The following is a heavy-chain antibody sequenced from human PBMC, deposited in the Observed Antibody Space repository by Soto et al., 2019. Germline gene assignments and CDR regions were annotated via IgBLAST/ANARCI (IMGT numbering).Heavy chain of an antibody. Sequence: QLHLVESGGGVVQPGASVRLSCEASGFTFSAFGMHWVRQAPGKGLEWVAGIRHDGSNDYYSDFAKGRLTISRDNSRDTLSLQINSLRADDSAVYYCASVNTVRSWDYDGMDIWGQGTTVTVSS. CDR3: ASVNTVRSWDYDGMDI. D-gene: IGHD3-10*01. CDR2: IRHDGSND. CDR1: GFTFSAFG. V-gene: IGHV3-33*02. J-gene: IGHJ6*02.